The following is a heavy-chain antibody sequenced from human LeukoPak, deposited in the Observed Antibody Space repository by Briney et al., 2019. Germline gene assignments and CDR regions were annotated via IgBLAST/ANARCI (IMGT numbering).Heavy chain of an antibody. V-gene: IGHV3-30*02. D-gene: IGHD1-26*01. CDR3: AKYAGTYQYFYYYMDV. Sequence: GGSLRLSCVVSGFTFSDYGMHWVRQAPGKGLEWVAIIAYDGSNEYYADSVKGRFAISRDNPKNTLFLQMTSLRVDDTAIYYCAKYAGTYQYFYYYMDVWGKGTTVTVSS. CDR1: GFTFSDYG. CDR2: IAYDGSNE. J-gene: IGHJ6*03.